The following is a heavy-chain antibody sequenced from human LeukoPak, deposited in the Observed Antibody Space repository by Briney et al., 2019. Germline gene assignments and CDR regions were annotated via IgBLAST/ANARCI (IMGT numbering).Heavy chain of an antibody. CDR2: IYYSGST. D-gene: IGHD3-22*01. J-gene: IGHJ6*03. Sequence: PSETLSLTCTVSGGSISSYYWSWIRQPPGKGLEWIGYIYYSGSTNYNPSLKSRVTISVDTSKNQFSLKLSSVTAADTAVYYCARVSGSSGYYSPSEYYYYMDVWGKGTTVTVSS. CDR1: GGSISSYY. CDR3: ARVSGSSGYYSPSEYYYYMDV. V-gene: IGHV4-59*01.